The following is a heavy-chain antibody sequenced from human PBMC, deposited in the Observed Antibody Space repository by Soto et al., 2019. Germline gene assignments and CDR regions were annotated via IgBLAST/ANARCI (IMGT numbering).Heavy chain of an antibody. D-gene: IGHD1-26*01. CDR1: GFTFSTYW. CDR2: IRQDGTET. V-gene: IGHV3-7*03. J-gene: IGHJ4*02. Sequence: EAQLVESGGGLVQPGGSLRLSCAASGFTFSTYWMNWVHQAPGMGLEWLAIIRQDGTETHYVDSVKGRFTISRDNTKNSLFLQMNNLRADDTAVYYCVGGAGWELDYWGQGTLVTVSS. CDR3: VGGAGWELDY.